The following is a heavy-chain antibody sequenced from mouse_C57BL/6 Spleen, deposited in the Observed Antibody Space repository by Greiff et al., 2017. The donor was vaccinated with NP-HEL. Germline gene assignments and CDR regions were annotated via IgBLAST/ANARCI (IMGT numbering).Heavy chain of an antibody. Sequence: QVQLQQSGPELVKPGASVKISCKASGYAFSSSWMNWVKQRPGKGLEWIGRIYPGDGDTNYNGKFKGKATLTADKSSSTAYMQLSSLTSEDSAVYFCGRVPHYYGSSYGFAYWGQGTLVTVSA. CDR2: IYPGDGDT. D-gene: IGHD1-1*01. CDR1: GYAFSSSW. J-gene: IGHJ3*01. V-gene: IGHV1-82*01. CDR3: GRVPHYYGSSYGFAY.